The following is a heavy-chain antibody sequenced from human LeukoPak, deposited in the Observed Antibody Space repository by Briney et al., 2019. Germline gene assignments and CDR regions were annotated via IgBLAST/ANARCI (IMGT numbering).Heavy chain of an antibody. CDR1: GGSISTSSFY. CDR2: MYYSGST. Sequence: SETLSLTCAVSGGSISTSSFYWGWIRQPPGKGLEWIGSMYYSGSTYYNPSLKSRVTISVDTSKNQFSLKLSSVTAADTAVYYCASYYYDSSGYSNWFDPWGQGTLVTVSS. V-gene: IGHV4-39*07. D-gene: IGHD3-22*01. CDR3: ASYYYDSSGYSNWFDP. J-gene: IGHJ5*02.